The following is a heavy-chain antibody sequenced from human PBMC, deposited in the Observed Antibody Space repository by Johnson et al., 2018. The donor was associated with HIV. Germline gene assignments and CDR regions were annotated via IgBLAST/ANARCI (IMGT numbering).Heavy chain of an antibody. Sequence: VQLVESGGGLVQPGGSLRLSCAASGFTFSSYGMHWVRQAPGKGLEWVAFIRYDGSNKYYADSVKGRFTISRDNSKNTLYLQMNSLRAEDTAVYYCAKGGQWELLAAFDIWGQGTMVTVSS. CDR3: AKGGQWELLAAFDI. CDR1: GFTFSSYG. V-gene: IGHV3-30*02. J-gene: IGHJ3*02. CDR2: IRYDGSNK. D-gene: IGHD1-26*01.